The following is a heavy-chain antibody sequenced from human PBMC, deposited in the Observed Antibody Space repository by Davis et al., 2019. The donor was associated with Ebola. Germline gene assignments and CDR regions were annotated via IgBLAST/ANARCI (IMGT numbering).Heavy chain of an antibody. Sequence: PGGSLRLSCAASGFTFSSYSMNWVRQAPGKGLEWVSYISSSSTIYYADSVKGRFTISRDNAKNSLYLQMNSLRDEDTAVYYCARDPTEYSSSSIYYYYYMDVWGKGTTVTVSS. CDR3: ARDPTEYSSSSIYYYYYMDV. CDR1: GFTFSSYS. CDR2: ISSSSTI. J-gene: IGHJ6*03. D-gene: IGHD6-6*01. V-gene: IGHV3-48*02.